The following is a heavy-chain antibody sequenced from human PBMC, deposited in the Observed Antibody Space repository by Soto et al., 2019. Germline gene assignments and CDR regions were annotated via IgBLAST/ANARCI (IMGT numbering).Heavy chain of an antibody. Sequence: QVQVVESGGGVVQPGRSLRLSCAASGFTFSSYGMHWVRQAPGKGLEWVAVIWYDGSNKYYADSVKGRFTISRDNSKNTLYLQMYSLRAEDTAVYYCARVGVLVPAAIDYWGQGTLVTVSS. D-gene: IGHD2-2*01. CDR2: IWYDGSNK. V-gene: IGHV3-33*01. CDR1: GFTFSSYG. J-gene: IGHJ4*02. CDR3: ARVGVLVPAAIDY.